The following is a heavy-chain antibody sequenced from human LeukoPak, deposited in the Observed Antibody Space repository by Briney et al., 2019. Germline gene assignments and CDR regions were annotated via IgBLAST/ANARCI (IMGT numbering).Heavy chain of an antibody. D-gene: IGHD5-24*01. CDR3: ARADSHLDGYTLYYFDY. J-gene: IGHJ4*02. Sequence: GGSLRLSCAASGFTFSSYSMNWVRQAPGKGLEWVSSISSSSSYIYYADSVKGRFTISRDNAKNSLYLQMNSLRAEDTAVYYCARADSHLDGYTLYYFDYWGQGTLVTVSS. CDR2: ISSSSSYI. CDR1: GFTFSSYS. V-gene: IGHV3-21*01.